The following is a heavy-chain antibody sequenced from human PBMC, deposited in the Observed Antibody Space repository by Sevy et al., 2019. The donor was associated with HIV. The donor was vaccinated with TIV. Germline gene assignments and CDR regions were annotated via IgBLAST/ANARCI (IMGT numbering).Heavy chain of an antibody. J-gene: IGHJ4*02. V-gene: IGHV3-30-3*01. D-gene: IGHD2-15*01. Sequence: SCAASGFTFSSYAMHWVRQAPGKGLEWVAVISYDGSNKYYADSVKGRFTISRDNSKNTLYLQMNSLRAEDTAVYYCARGDIVVVVAATGSLGYWGQGTLVTVSS. CDR2: ISYDGSNK. CDR1: GFTFSSYA. CDR3: ARGDIVVVVAATGSLGY.